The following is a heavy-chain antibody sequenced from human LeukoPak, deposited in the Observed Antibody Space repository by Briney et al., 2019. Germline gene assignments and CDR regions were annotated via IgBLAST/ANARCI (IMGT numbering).Heavy chain of an antibody. CDR3: ARQESRNYYYEGLDY. CDR1: GFTFSSYS. CDR2: ISYDGSNK. J-gene: IGHJ4*02. D-gene: IGHD3-22*01. V-gene: IGHV3-30*03. Sequence: PGGSLRLSCAASGFTFSSYSMNWVRQAPGKGLEWVAVISYDGSNKYYADSVKGRFTISRDNSKNTLYLQMNSLRPDDTAIYFCARQESRNYYYEGLDYWGQGNLVTVSS.